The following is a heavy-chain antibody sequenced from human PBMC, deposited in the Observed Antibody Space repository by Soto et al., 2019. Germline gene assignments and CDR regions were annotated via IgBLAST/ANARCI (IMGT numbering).Heavy chain of an antibody. CDR3: ARGRRYWFDT. CDR1: GGSISSYY. J-gene: IGHJ5*02. CDR2: IYYSGST. V-gene: IGHV4-59*01. Sequence: TXETLSLPCTVSGGSISSYYWSWIRQPPGKGLEWIGYIYYSGSTNYNPSLKSRVTISVDTSKNQFSLKLSSVTAADTAVYYCARGRRYWFDTWGQGTLVTVSS.